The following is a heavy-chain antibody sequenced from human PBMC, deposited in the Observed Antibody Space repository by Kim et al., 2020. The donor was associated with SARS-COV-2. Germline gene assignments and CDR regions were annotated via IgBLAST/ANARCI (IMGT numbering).Heavy chain of an antibody. D-gene: IGHD2-15*01. CDR3: AKGLRAAGSNYDGMDV. J-gene: IGHJ6*02. Sequence: STKGRLTITRDKSNNTLYVEMNSLRAEDTAVYYCAKGLRAAGSNYDGMDVWGQGTTVTVSS. V-gene: IGHV3-23*01.